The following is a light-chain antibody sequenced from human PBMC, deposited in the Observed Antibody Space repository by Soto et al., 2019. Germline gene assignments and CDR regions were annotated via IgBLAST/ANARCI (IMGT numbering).Light chain of an antibody. Sequence: EIVLTQSPGTLSLSPGERATLSCRASQSVSSSYLAWYQQKPGQAPRLLIYGASSWATGIPDRFSGSGSGTDFTLTISRLEPEDFAVYYCQQYGSSSCTFGQGTKVDIK. CDR1: QSVSSSY. CDR3: QQYGSSSCT. V-gene: IGKV3-20*01. CDR2: GAS. J-gene: IGKJ1*01.